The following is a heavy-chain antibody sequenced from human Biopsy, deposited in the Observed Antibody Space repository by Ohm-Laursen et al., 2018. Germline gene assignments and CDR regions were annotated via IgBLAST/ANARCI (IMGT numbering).Heavy chain of an antibody. Sequence: SETLSLTCTVSGDSVSNNFWTWIRQPPGKTLEWIAYKFYRGTTTYNPSLKGRVIVSVDPPKSQISLKLTSMTASDTAIYYCARLTRSGNIIFFDYWGQGTLVAVSS. CDR2: KFYRGTT. J-gene: IGHJ4*02. CDR3: ARLTRSGNIIFFDY. V-gene: IGHV4-59*08. CDR1: GDSVSNNF. D-gene: IGHD1-26*01.